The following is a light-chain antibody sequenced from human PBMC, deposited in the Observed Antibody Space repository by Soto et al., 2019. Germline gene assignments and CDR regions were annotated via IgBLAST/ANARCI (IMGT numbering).Light chain of an antibody. CDR1: SGHSSYI. CDR3: ETWDTNTWV. Sequence: QSVLTQSSSASASLGSSVKLTCTLSSGHSSYIIAWHQQQPGKAPRYLMKLEGSXSYNXXXXXXXXXSGSSSGADRYLTISNLQFEDEADYYCETWDTNTWVFGGGTKLTV. V-gene: IGLV4-60*02. J-gene: IGLJ3*02. CDR2: LEGSXSY.